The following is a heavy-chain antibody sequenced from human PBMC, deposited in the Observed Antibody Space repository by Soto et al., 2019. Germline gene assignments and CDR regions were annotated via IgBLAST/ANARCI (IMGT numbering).Heavy chain of an antibody. D-gene: IGHD1-7*01. CDR3: ARDAAPTLNYPHGMDV. J-gene: IGHJ6*02. Sequence: SQTLSLTCAISGDSVSTNIAAWSCISQSPSRGLEWLGRTLYRSSKWYNEYAVSVKSRMTINPDTSKNQFSLQLNSVTPEDTAVYYCARDAAPTLNYPHGMDVWGQGTAVTVSS. V-gene: IGHV6-1*01. CDR2: TLYRSSKWYN. CDR1: GDSVSTNIAA.